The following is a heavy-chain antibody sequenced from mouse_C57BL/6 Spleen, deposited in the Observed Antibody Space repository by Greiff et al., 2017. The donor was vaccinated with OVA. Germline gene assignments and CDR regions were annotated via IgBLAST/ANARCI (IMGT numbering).Heavy chain of an antibody. Sequence: QVQLQQSGAELARPGASVKLSCKASGYTFTSYGISWVKQRTGQGLEWIGEIYPRSGNTYYNEKFKGKATLTADKSSSTAYMELRSLTSEDSAVYFCARRSTVVAEEGAMDYWGQGTSVTVSS. CDR3: ARRSTVVAEEGAMDY. CDR2: IYPRSGNT. J-gene: IGHJ4*01. CDR1: GYTFTSYG. D-gene: IGHD1-1*01. V-gene: IGHV1-81*01.